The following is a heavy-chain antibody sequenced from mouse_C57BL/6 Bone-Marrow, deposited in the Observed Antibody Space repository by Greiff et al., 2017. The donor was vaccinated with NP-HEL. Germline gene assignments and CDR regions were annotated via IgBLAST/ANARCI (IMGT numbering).Heavy chain of an antibody. CDR2: ISYDGSN. J-gene: IGHJ2*01. D-gene: IGHD2-2*01. CDR1: GYSITSGYY. V-gene: IGHV3-6*01. CDR3: ARADLLWLRRYFDY. Sequence: ESGPGLVKPSQSLSLTCSVTGYSITSGYYWNWIRQFPGNKLEWMGYISYDGSNNYNPSLKNRISITRDTSKNQFFLKLNSVTTEDTATYYCARADLLWLRRYFDYWGQGTTLTVSS.